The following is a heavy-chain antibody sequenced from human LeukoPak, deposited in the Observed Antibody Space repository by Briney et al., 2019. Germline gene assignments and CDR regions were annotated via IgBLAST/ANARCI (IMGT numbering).Heavy chain of an antibody. V-gene: IGHV3-23*01. CDR3: AKIPIVGPGGY. CDR2: ISGSGGTT. CDR1: GFTFSSYA. D-gene: IGHD1-26*01. Sequence: GGSLRLSCAASGFTFSSYAMSWVRQAPGKGLEWVSAISGSGGTTYYADSVKGRFTISRDNSKNTLYLQMNSLRAEDTAVYYCAKIPIVGPGGYWGQGTLVTVSS. J-gene: IGHJ4*02.